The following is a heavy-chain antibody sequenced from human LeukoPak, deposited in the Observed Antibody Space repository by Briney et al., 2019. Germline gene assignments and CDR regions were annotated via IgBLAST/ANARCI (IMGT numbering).Heavy chain of an antibody. V-gene: IGHV3-23*01. CDR3: TRGYCSSTSCPKAYYFDY. Sequence: GGSLRLSCAASGFTFSSYAMSWVRQAPGKGLEWVSAISGSGGSTYYADSVKGRFTISRDNAKNTLYLQMNSLRAEDTAVYYCTRGYCSSTSCPKAYYFDYWGQGTLVTVSS. CDR2: ISGSGGST. J-gene: IGHJ4*02. D-gene: IGHD2-2*01. CDR1: GFTFSSYA.